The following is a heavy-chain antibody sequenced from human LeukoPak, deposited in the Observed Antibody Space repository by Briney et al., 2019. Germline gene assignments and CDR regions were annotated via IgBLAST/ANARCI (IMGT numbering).Heavy chain of an antibody. CDR3: ARVTRLLRATDYGMDV. Sequence: SVTVSCTASGGTFSSYAISWVLQAPGQGLEWMGGIIPIFGTANYAQKFQGRVTITADESTSTAYMELSSLRSEDTAVYYCARVTRLLRATDYGMDVWGQGTTVTVSS. CDR2: IIPIFGTA. D-gene: IGHD1-26*01. V-gene: IGHV1-69*13. CDR1: GGTFSSYA. J-gene: IGHJ6*02.